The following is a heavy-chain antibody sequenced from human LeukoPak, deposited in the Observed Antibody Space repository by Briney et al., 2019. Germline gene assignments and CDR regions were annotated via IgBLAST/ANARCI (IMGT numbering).Heavy chain of an antibody. CDR3: ATDRNSGKYYDY. CDR1: GFSFNSHA. CDR2: ISYDGSRK. Sequence: GRSLRLSCAASGFSFNSHAMHWVRQAPGKGLEWVAFISYDGSRKHYAESVMGRFTISRDNSKDTLYLQTNSLRAEDTAVYYCATDRNSGKYYDYWGQGTLVSVSS. D-gene: IGHD1-26*01. V-gene: IGHV3-30*04. J-gene: IGHJ4*02.